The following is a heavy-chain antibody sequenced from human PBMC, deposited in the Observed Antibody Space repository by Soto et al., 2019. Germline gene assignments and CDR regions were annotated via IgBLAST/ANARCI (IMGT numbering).Heavy chain of an antibody. V-gene: IGHV4-30-4*01. J-gene: IGHJ4*02. CDR1: GCSISSGDYY. Sequence: QVQLQESGPGLVRPSQTLSLTCTVSGCSISSGDYYWSWIRQPPGKCLEWIGYIYYSGSTYYNPSLKRRLTISVDRSKNQFSLKLSSVTAADTAVFYCARESITVAANYFDYWGPGTLVTVCS. CDR2: IYYSGST. CDR3: ARESITVAANYFDY. D-gene: IGHD3-3*01.